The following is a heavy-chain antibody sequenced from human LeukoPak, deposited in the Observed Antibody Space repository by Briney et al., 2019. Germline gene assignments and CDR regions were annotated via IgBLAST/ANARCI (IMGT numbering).Heavy chain of an antibody. CDR1: GFTFSSYA. J-gene: IGHJ4*02. D-gene: IGHD6-13*01. CDR3: AKVSRVAASEGGLGYYFDY. V-gene: IGHV3-23*01. CDR2: ISDSGGST. Sequence: GGSLRLSCATSGFTFSSYAMSGVRQAPGEGREWVSAISDSGGSTYYADSVKGRFTISRDNSKNALYLQMNSLRAEDTAVYYCAKVSRVAASEGGLGYYFDYWGQGTLVTVSS.